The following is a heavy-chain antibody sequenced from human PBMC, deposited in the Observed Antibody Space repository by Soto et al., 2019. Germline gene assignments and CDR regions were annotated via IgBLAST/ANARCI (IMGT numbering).Heavy chain of an antibody. J-gene: IGHJ5*02. V-gene: IGHV1-18*01. D-gene: IGHD2-2*01. Sequence: ASVKVSCKASGYTFSNYGITWVRQAPGQPLEWLVWISLYSDGTNYAQKFQGRVSMTTDTSTTTAYMELRSLRSDDTAVYYCARVVPGAEAWFGPWGQGTLVTVSS. CDR2: ISLYSDGT. CDR3: ARVVPGAEAWFGP. CDR1: GYTFSNYG.